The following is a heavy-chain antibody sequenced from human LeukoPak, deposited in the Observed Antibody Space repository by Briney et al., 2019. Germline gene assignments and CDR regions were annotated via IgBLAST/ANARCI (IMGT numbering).Heavy chain of an antibody. V-gene: IGHV1-46*01. CDR3: ATGVLWSIRPHNWFDP. CDR2: VNPSSGST. CDR1: GYTFTRYY. D-gene: IGHD2-21*01. J-gene: IGHJ5*02. Sequence: ASVKVSCKASGYTFTRYYMHWVRQAPGLGLEWMGIVNPSSGSTSYAQKFQGRVTMTRDTSTSTVYMELSSLRSEDTAVYYCATGVLWSIRPHNWFDPWGQGTLVTVSS.